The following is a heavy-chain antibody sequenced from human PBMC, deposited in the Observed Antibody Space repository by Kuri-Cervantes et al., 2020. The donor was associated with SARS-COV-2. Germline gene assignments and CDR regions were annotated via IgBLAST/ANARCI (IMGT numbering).Heavy chain of an antibody. CDR3: AHSIDYSSSWYYFDY. J-gene: IGHJ4*02. D-gene: IGHD6-13*01. CDR2: IYWDDDK. CDR1: GFSLSTSGMR. V-gene: IGHV2-5*08. Sequence: SGPTLVKPTQTLTLTCTFSGFSLSTSGMRVSWIRQPPGKALEWLALIYWDDDKRYGPSLKSRLTITKDTSKNQVVLTMTNMDPVDTATYYCAHSIDYSSSWYYFDYWGQGTLVTVSS.